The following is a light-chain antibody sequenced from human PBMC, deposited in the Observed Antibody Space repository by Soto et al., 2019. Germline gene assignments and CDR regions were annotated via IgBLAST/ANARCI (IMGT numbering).Light chain of an antibody. CDR1: SSDVGGYNY. CDR2: DVS. CDR3: SSYTGSSTLVI. J-gene: IGLJ2*01. V-gene: IGLV2-14*03. Sequence: QSALTQPASVSGSPGQSITMSCTGTSSDVGGYNYVSWYQQHPGKAPKLMIYDVSNRPSGVSDRFSGSRSGNTASLAISRLQAEDEAHYFCSSYTGSSTLVIFGGGTKQTVL.